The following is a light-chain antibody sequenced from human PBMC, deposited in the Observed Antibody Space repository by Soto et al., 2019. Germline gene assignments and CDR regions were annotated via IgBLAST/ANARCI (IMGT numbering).Light chain of an antibody. V-gene: IGLV1-44*01. CDR3: AAWDDSLNGVV. Sequence: QSVLTQPPSASGTPGQRVTISWSGSSANIGGNTVNWYQQLPGTAPKLLIYSNNQRPSGVPDRFSGSKSVTSASLAISGLQSEDEADYYCAAWDDSLNGVVFGGGTKLTVL. CDR1: SANIGGNT. CDR2: SNN. J-gene: IGLJ2*01.